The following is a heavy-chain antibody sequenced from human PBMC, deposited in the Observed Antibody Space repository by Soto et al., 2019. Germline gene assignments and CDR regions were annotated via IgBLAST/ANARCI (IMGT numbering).Heavy chain of an antibody. V-gene: IGHV1-3*01. CDR2: INAGNGNT. D-gene: IGHD3-10*01. CDR3: ARAGSGLYYYYYGMDV. Sequence: ASVKVSCKASGYTFTSYAMHWVRQAPGQRLEWMGWINAGNGNTKYSQKFQGRVIITRDTSASTAYMELSSPRSEDTAVYYCARAGSGLYYYYYGMDVWGQGTTVTVSS. CDR1: GYTFTSYA. J-gene: IGHJ6*02.